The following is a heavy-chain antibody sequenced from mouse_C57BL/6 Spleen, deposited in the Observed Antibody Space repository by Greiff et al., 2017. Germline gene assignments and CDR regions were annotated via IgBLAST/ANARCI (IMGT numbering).Heavy chain of an antibody. CDR2: INPSSGYT. J-gene: IGHJ2*01. CDR3: AKPGYDYCDY. D-gene: IGHD2-2*01. Sequence: QVHVKQSGAELAKPGASVKLSCKASGYTFTSYWMHWVKQRPGKGLEWIGYINPSSGYTKYNQKFKDKATLTADKSSSTAYMQLSSLKYEDAAVYYCAKPGYDYCDYWGQGTTLTVSS. V-gene: IGHV1-7*01. CDR1: GYTFTSYW.